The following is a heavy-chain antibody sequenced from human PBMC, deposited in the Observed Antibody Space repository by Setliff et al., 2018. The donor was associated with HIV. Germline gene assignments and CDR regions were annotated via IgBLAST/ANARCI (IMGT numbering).Heavy chain of an antibody. D-gene: IGHD6-13*01. CDR1: GYSFTSNW. Sequence: GESLKISCKGSGYSFTSNWIGWVRQMPGKGLEWMGIIHPVNSDTRYSPSFQGQVTISADKSIITAYLQWSTLKASDTASYYCARHRHTAAGTLDACAILGQGTVVTASS. CDR2: IHPVNSDT. J-gene: IGHJ3*02. V-gene: IGHV5-51*01. CDR3: ARHRHTAAGTLDACAI.